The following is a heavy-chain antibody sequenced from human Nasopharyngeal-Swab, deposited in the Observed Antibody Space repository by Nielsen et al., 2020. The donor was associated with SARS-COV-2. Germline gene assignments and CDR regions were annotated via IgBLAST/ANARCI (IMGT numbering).Heavy chain of an antibody. D-gene: IGHD2-2*01. CDR3: ARAVEFCSSTSCYSSAFDI. J-gene: IGHJ3*02. CDR2: MNPNSGNT. V-gene: IGHV1-8*01. Sequence: WVRQAPGQGLEWVGWMNPNSGNTGYAQKFQGRVTMARNTSISTAYMELSSLRSEDTAVYYCARAVEFCSSTSCYSSAFDIWGQGTMVTVSS.